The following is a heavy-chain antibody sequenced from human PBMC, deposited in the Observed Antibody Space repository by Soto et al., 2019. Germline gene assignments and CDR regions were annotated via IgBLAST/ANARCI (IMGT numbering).Heavy chain of an antibody. CDR2: IRGSGADA. D-gene: IGHD3-16*01. V-gene: IGHV3-23*01. Sequence: EVQLLESGGGLVQPGGSLRLSCAASGFTFSNYVLIWVRQAPRNGLEWVAGIRGSGADAYYADSVKGRFTISRDNSKNTLFLQMNSLRVEDTAIYYCAKRRADVGGLEQFDYWGQGTLVSVSS. J-gene: IGHJ4*02. CDR1: GFTFSNYV. CDR3: AKRRADVGGLEQFDY.